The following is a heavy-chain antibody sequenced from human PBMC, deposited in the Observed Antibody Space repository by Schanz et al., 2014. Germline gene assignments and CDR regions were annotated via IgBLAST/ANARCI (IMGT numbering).Heavy chain of an antibody. CDR3: ARDAVALVPEYFMDV. Sequence: VQLVESGGGLVKPGGSLRLSCAASGFTFSNTWMNWVRQTPGKGLEWVALISYDGSSKNHADSVQGRFTISRDNSKNALYLQMDGLRVEDTAVYYCARDAVALVPEYFMDVWGKGTPVTVSS. J-gene: IGHJ6*03. CDR2: ISYDGSSK. CDR1: GFTFSNTW. V-gene: IGHV3-33*08. D-gene: IGHD2-15*01.